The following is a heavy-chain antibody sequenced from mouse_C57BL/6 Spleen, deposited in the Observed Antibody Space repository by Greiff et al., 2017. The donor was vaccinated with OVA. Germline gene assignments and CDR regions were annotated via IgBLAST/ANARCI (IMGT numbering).Heavy chain of an antibody. CDR2: ISSGSSTI. Sequence: DVQLVESGGGLVKPGGSLKLSCAASGFTFSDYGMHWVRQAPEKGLEWVAYISSGSSTIYYADTVKGRFTISRDNAKNTLFLQMTSLRSEDTAMYYCARPGYYDYDSYAMDYWGQGTSVTVSS. D-gene: IGHD2-4*01. V-gene: IGHV5-17*01. CDR3: ARPGYYDYDSYAMDY. J-gene: IGHJ4*01. CDR1: GFTFSDYG.